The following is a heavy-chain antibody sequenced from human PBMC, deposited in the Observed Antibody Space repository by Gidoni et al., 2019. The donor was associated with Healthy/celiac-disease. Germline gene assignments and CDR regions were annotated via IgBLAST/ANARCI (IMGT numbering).Heavy chain of an antibody. D-gene: IGHD6-19*01. CDR2: ISGSGGST. CDR3: ATETEGSGWPSFDY. V-gene: IGHV3-23*04. CDR1: GFTFSSYA. J-gene: IGHJ4*02. Sequence: DVQLVESGGGLVQPGGSLRLSFAASGFTFSSYAMSWVRQAPGKGLEWVSAISGSGGSTYYADSVKGRFTISRDNSKNTLYLQRNSLRAEDTAVYYWATETEGSGWPSFDYWGQGTLVTVSS.